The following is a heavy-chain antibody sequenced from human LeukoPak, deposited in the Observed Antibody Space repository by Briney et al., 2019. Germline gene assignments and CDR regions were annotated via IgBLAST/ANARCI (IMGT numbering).Heavy chain of an antibody. V-gene: IGHV1-2*02. Sequence: GASVKVSCEASGCTFTDYYMHWVRQAPGQGLEWMGWINPNSGGTKYAQKFQGRVTMTRDTSISTAYMELGGLTSDDTAVYYCARPYCSGGSCHDYFDYWGQGTLVTVSS. D-gene: IGHD2-15*01. J-gene: IGHJ4*02. CDR2: INPNSGGT. CDR1: GCTFTDYY. CDR3: ARPYCSGGSCHDYFDY.